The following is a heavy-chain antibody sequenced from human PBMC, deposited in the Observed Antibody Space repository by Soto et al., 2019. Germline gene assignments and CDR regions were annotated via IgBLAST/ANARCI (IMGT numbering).Heavy chain of an antibody. Sequence: PGETLKISCKGSGYSFTSYWIGWVRQMPGKGLEWLGIIYPGDSDTRYSPSFQGQVTISADKSISTAYLQWSSLKASDTAMYYCARGRHCSSTSCYYYYYGMDVWGQGTTVTVSS. CDR2: IYPGDSDT. CDR1: GYSFTSYW. V-gene: IGHV5-51*01. J-gene: IGHJ6*02. D-gene: IGHD2-2*01. CDR3: ARGRHCSSTSCYYYYYGMDV.